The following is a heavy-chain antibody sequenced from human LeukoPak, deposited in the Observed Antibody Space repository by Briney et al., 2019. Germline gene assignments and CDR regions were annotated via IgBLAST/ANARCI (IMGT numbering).Heavy chain of an antibody. V-gene: IGHV3-23*01. CDR3: ARARDSSSWLDY. CDR2: ISGSGGST. Sequence: GGSLRLSCAASGFTFSSYAMSWVRQAPGKGLEWVSAISGSGGSTYYADSVKGRFTISRDNSKNTLYLQMNSLRAEDTAVYYCARARDSSSWLDYWGQGTLVTVSS. CDR1: GFTFSSYA. J-gene: IGHJ4*02. D-gene: IGHD6-13*01.